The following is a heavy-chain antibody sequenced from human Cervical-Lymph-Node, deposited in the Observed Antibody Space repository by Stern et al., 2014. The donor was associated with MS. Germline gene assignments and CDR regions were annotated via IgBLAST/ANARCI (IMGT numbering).Heavy chain of an antibody. V-gene: IGHV4-61*01. D-gene: IGHD1/OR15-1a*01. CDR2: IYYSGST. CDR1: GGSVSSGSYY. J-gene: IGHJ4*02. CDR3: ARGSNWNNGDYFDY. Sequence: VQLVESGPGLVKPSETLSLTCTVSGGSVSSGSYYWSWIRQPPGKGLEWIGYIYYSGSTNYNPSLKSRVTISVDTSKNQFSLKLSSVTAADTAVYYCARGSNWNNGDYFDYWGQGTLVTVSS.